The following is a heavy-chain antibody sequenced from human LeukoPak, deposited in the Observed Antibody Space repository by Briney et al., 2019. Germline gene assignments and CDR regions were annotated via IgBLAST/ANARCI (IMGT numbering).Heavy chain of an antibody. Sequence: SVKVSCKASGFTFTSSAMQWVRQARGQRLEWIGWIVVGSGNTNYAQKFQERVTITRDMSTSTAYMVLSSLRSEDTAVHYCAANTYGSGSYYFDYWGQGTLVTVSS. J-gene: IGHJ4*02. CDR2: IVVGSGNT. D-gene: IGHD3-10*01. V-gene: IGHV1-58*02. CDR1: GFTFTSSA. CDR3: AANTYGSGSYYFDY.